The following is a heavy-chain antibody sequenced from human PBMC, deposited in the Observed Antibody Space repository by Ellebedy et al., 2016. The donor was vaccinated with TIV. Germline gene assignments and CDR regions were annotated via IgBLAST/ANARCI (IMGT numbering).Heavy chain of an antibody. Sequence: GESLKISCATSGFTFSDYFMSWVRQAPGKGLECVANIKQDGSATYYVNSVEGRFAISRDNAKKSLYLQMNTLRAEDTAVYYCARYRRGVAAGNYYIDYWGQGTLVTVSS. CDR2: IKQDGSAT. V-gene: IGHV3-7*03. D-gene: IGHD2-15*01. CDR1: GFTFSDYF. CDR3: ARYRRGVAAGNYYIDY. J-gene: IGHJ4*02.